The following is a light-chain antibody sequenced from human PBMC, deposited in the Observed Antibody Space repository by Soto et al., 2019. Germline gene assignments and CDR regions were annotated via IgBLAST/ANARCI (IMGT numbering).Light chain of an antibody. V-gene: IGKV3-20*01. Sequence: EIVLTQSPGTLSLSPGERATLSCRASQSVSSSYLAWYQQKPGQAPRLLIYGASSRATGIPDRLSGSGSGTDVTLTSSRLEPEDFAVYYCQQYGSSPRTFGQGTKVEIK. CDR2: GAS. J-gene: IGKJ1*01. CDR3: QQYGSSPRT. CDR1: QSVSSSY.